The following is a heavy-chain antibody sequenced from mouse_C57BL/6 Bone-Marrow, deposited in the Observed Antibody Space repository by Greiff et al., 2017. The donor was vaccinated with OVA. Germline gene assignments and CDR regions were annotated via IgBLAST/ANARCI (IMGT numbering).Heavy chain of an antibody. CDR1: GFSFNTYA. CDR3: VRHDVYWYFDV. V-gene: IGHV10-1*01. CDR2: IRSKSNNYAT. D-gene: IGHD2-3*01. Sequence: EVHLVESGGGLVQPKGSLKLSCAASGFSFNTYAMNWVRQAPGKGLEWVARIRSKSNNYATYYADSVKDRFTISRDDSESMRYLQMNNLTTEYTAMYYCVRHDVYWYFDVWGTGTTVTVSS. J-gene: IGHJ1*03.